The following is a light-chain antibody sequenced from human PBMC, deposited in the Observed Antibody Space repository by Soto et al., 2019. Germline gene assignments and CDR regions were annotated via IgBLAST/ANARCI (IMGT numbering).Light chain of an antibody. J-gene: IGLJ1*01. CDR1: SSDVGGYNY. CDR2: EVS. CDR3: SSYTSSSTL. V-gene: IGLV2-14*01. Sequence: QSALTQPASVSGSPGQSITISCTGTSSDVGGYNYVSWYQQHPGKAPKLMIYEVSNGPSGVSNRFSGSKSGNTASLTISGLQAEDEADYYCSSYTSSSTLFGTGTKVTVL.